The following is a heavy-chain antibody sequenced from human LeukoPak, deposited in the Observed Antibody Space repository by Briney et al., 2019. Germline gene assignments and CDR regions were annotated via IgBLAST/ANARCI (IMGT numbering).Heavy chain of an antibody. V-gene: IGHV3-66*01. CDR1: GFTVSSNY. CDR2: VYSGGST. Sequence: GGSLRLSCAASGFTVSSNYMSWVRQAPGKGLEWVSVVYSGGSTYYADSVKGRFTISRDNSKNTLYLQMNSLRAEDTAVYYCAGDHYGDYLFDYWGQGTLVTVSS. CDR3: AGDHYGDYLFDY. D-gene: IGHD4-17*01. J-gene: IGHJ4*02.